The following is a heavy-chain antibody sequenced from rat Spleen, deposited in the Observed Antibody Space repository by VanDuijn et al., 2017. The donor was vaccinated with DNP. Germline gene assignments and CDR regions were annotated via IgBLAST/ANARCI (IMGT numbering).Heavy chain of an antibody. CDR3: ASWGIRAYYFDS. V-gene: IGHV5-22*01. CDR1: GFTFSDYY. Sequence: EVQLVESGGDLVQPGRSLKLSCAASGFTFSDYYMAWVRQAPTKGLEWVAYISYDGRNTYYGDSVKGRFTISRDNAKSTLYLQMNSLRSEDMATYYWASWGIRAYYFDSWGQGVMVTVSS. J-gene: IGHJ2*01. CDR2: ISYDGRNT. D-gene: IGHD4-3*01.